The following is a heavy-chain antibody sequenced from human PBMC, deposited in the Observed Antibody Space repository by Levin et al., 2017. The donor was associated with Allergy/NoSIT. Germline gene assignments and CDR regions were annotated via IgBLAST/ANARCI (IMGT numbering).Heavy chain of an antibody. CDR2: ISYDGSNK. V-gene: IGHV3-30*03. CDR1: GFTFSSYG. J-gene: IGHJ6*02. CDR3: ARAYYDFWSGYYHSSYYYGMDV. D-gene: IGHD3-3*01. Sequence: GGSLRLSCAASGFTFSSYGTHWVRQAPGKGLEWVAVISYDGSNKYYADSVKGRFTISRDNSKNTLYLQMNSLRAEDTAVYYCARAYYDFWSGYYHSSYYYGMDVWGQGTTVTVSS.